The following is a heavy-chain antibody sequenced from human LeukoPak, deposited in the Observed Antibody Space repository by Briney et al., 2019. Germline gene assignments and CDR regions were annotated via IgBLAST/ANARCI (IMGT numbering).Heavy chain of an antibody. Sequence: SETLSLTCAVYGGSFSGYYWSWIRQPPGKGLEWIGEINHSGSTNYNPSLKSRVTISVDTSKNQFSLKLSSVTAADTAVYYCARDTVVVPAAMWGHWFDPWGQGTLVTVSS. D-gene: IGHD2-2*01. CDR1: GGSFSGYY. CDR3: ARDTVVVPAAMWGHWFDP. J-gene: IGHJ5*02. V-gene: IGHV4-34*01. CDR2: INHSGST.